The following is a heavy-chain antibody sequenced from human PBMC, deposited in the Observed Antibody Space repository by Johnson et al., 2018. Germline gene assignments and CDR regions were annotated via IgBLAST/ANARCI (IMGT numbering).Heavy chain of an antibody. Sequence: VQLVESGGGVVQPGGSLRLSCAASGFTFSSYNMHWVRQAPGKGLEWVAVISYNGGFKYNADSVKGQLTISRDNSQNTLFLKMNRLSAEDTAVYFCARESSTFDVWGQGTMVSVSS. V-gene: IGHV3-30*03. CDR3: ARESSTFDV. J-gene: IGHJ3*01. CDR1: GFTFSSYN. CDR2: ISYNGGFK.